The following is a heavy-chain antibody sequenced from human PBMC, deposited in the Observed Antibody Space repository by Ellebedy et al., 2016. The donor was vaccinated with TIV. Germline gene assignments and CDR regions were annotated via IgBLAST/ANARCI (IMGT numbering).Heavy chain of an antibody. V-gene: IGHV4-34*01. Sequence: SETLSLXXAVYGGSFSGYYWSWIRQAPGKGLEWIGEINHSGSTNYNPSLKSRVTISVDTSKNQFSLKLSSVTAADTAVYYCARIFDFWTVGQYYFDHWGQGILVTVSS. CDR3: ARIFDFWTVGQYYFDH. J-gene: IGHJ4*02. CDR1: GGSFSGYY. CDR2: INHSGST. D-gene: IGHD3/OR15-3a*01.